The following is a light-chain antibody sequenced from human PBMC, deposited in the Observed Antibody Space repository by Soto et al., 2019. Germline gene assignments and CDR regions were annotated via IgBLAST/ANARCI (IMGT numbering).Light chain of an antibody. CDR3: SSYTSTGSLV. CDR2: EVS. J-gene: IGLJ1*01. V-gene: IGLV2-14*01. Sequence: QSVLTQPASVSGSPGQSITISCTGTSSDVGTYNYFSWYQQHPGQAPKLIIYEVSNRPSGFSSRFSGSKSGNTASLTISGLQTEDEADYYCSSYTSTGSLVFGTGTKLTVL. CDR1: SSDVGTYNY.